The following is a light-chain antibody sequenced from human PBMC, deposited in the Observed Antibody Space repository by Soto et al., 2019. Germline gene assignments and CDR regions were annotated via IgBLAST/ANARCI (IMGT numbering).Light chain of an antibody. V-gene: IGLV1-44*01. J-gene: IGLJ2*01. CDR1: SSNIGSNT. CDR2: SNN. Sequence: QSVLTQPHSASGTPGQRVTISCSGSSSNIGSNTVNWYQQLPGTAPKLLIYSNNQRPSGVPDRFSGSKAGTSASLAISGLQSEDESAYYCAAWDDSLNGVVFCGGTTLTVL. CDR3: AAWDDSLNGVV.